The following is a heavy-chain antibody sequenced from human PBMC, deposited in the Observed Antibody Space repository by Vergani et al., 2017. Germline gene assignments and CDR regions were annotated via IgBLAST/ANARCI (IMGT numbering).Heavy chain of an antibody. CDR2: ISSSSSYI. Sequence: EVQLVESGGGLVQPGGSLRLSCAASGFTFSSYSMNWVRQAPGKGLEWVSSISSSSSYIYYADSVKGRFTISRDNAKNSLYLQMNSLRAEDTAVYYCAKDSGESPGAFDIWGQGTMVTVSS. J-gene: IGHJ3*02. D-gene: IGHD3-10*01. CDR3: AKDSGESPGAFDI. CDR1: GFTFSSYS. V-gene: IGHV3-21*04.